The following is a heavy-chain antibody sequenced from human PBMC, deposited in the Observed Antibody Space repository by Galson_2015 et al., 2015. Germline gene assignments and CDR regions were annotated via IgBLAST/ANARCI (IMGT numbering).Heavy chain of an antibody. CDR3: ARVPQAVYYYGSGRGGDAFDI. CDR1: GGTFSSYT. Sequence: SVKVSCKASGGTFSSYTISWVRQAPGQGLEWMGRIIPILGIANYAQKFQGRVTITADKSTSTAYMELSSLRSEDTAVYYCARVPQAVYYYGSGRGGDAFDIWGQGTMVTVSS. J-gene: IGHJ3*02. CDR2: IIPILGIA. D-gene: IGHD3-10*01. V-gene: IGHV1-69*02.